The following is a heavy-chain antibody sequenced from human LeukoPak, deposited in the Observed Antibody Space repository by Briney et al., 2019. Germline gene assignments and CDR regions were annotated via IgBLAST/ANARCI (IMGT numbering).Heavy chain of an antibody. J-gene: IGHJ4*02. CDR1: GFTFSSYA. CDR2: ISGSGGST. V-gene: IGHV3-23*01. D-gene: IGHD3-22*01. CDR3: AKARTQNYYDSSGEFDY. Sequence: GGSLRLSCAASGFTFSSYAMSWVRQAPGKGLEWVSAISGSGGSTYYADSVKGRFTISRDNSKNTLYLQMNSLRAEDTAVYYCAKARTQNYYDSSGEFDYWGQGTLVTVSS.